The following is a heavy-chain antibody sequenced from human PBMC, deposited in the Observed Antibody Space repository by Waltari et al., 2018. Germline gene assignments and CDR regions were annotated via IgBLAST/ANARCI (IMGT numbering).Heavy chain of an antibody. CDR2: ISSSSSYI. V-gene: IGHV3-21*01. D-gene: IGHD1-20*01. CDR3: ARDRLYNWNYVEY. Sequence: EVHLVESGGGLVKPGGSLRLSCAASGFTFSSYSINWVRQAPGKGLEWVSSISSSSSYIYYADSVKGRFTISRDNAKNSLYLQMNSLRAEDTAVYYCARDRLYNWNYVEYWGQGTLVTVSS. J-gene: IGHJ4*02. CDR1: GFTFSSYS.